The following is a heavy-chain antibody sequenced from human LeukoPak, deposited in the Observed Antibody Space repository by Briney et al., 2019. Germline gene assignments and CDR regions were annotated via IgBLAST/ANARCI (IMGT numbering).Heavy chain of an antibody. CDR2: IHCSGST. D-gene: IGHD6-19*01. CDR1: GGSISSSYYY. V-gene: IGHV4-39*01. CDR3: AGHRIAVAGLDAFDI. J-gene: IGHJ3*02. Sequence: SETLSLTCTVSGGSISSSYYYWGWIRQPPGKGLEWIVSIHCSGSTYYNPSLKSQVTISVDTSKNQFSLKLSSVTAADTAVDCCAGHRIAVAGLDAFDIWGQGTMVTVSS.